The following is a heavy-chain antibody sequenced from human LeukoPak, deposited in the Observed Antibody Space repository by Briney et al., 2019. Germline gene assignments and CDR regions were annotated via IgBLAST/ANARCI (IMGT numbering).Heavy chain of an antibody. CDR3: ARHWGKVVAALFPEGLSFDP. Sequence: GESLKTSCKGSGYSFTSYWIGWVRQMPGKGLEWMGIIYPGDSDTRYSPSFQGQVTISADKSISTAYLQWSSLKASDTAMNSCARHWGKVVAALFPEGLSFDPWGQGTLVTVSS. D-gene: IGHD2-15*01. V-gene: IGHV5-51*01. J-gene: IGHJ5*02. CDR2: IYPGDSDT. CDR1: GYSFTSYW.